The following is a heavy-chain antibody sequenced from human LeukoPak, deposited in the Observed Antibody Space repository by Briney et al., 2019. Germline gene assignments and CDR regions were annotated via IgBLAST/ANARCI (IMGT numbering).Heavy chain of an antibody. CDR2: MFYTGNT. D-gene: IGHD2-15*01. J-gene: IGHJ5*02. Sequence: SQTLSLTCAVSGGSISSGSYSWSWIRQPPGKGLEWIGYMFYTGNTYYNPSLKSRVTISVDTSKNQFSLKLSSVTAADTAVYYCARLSRPSVVAAHSPALNWFDPWGQGTLVTASS. CDR1: GGSISSGSYS. CDR3: ARLSRPSVVAAHSPALNWFDP. V-gene: IGHV4-30-4*07.